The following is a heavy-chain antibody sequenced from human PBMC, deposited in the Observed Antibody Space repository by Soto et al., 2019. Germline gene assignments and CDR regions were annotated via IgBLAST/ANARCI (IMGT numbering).Heavy chain of an antibody. J-gene: IGHJ4*02. CDR1: GYIFTIYY. CDR2: INPFDGSR. CDR3: SRVDPGETSPFDH. Sequence: QVELVQSGAEVKKPGASVKVSCKASGYIFTIYYLHWVRQAPGQGLEWMGWINPFDGSRMFAQSFQGRVTFTRDTSTSTVYMELSGLRSDDTAVYYCSRVDPGETSPFDHWGQGTLVTVSS. V-gene: IGHV1-46*03. D-gene: IGHD3-10*01.